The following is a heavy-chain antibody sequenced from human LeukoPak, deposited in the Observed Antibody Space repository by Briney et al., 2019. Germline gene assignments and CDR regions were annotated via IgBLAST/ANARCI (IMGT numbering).Heavy chain of an antibody. D-gene: IGHD3-10*01. CDR3: ARFPTPYGSGTS. J-gene: IGHJ5*02. Sequence: SETLSLTCTVSGASISTYYWSWIRQPPGKGLEWVGYIYYSGSTNYNPSLKSRVTISVDTSKNQFSLKLSSVTAADTAVYYCARFPTPYGSGTSWGQGTLVTVSS. CDR2: IYYSGST. CDR1: GASISTYY. V-gene: IGHV4-59*08.